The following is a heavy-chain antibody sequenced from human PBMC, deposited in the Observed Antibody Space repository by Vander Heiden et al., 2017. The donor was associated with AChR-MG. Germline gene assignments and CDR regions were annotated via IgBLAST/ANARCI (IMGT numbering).Heavy chain of an antibody. CDR3: AHKGSSYFDY. V-gene: IGHV2-5*01. CDR2: IYWNDDR. CDR1: ASSLSTSGVG. Sequence: QITLKESGPTLVKATQTLTPTFTFPASSLSTSGVGVGWMRQAPGKALEWLTLIYWNDDRRYSPSLKSRLTITKDTSKNQVVLTMTNMDPVDTATYYCAHKGSSYFDYWGQGTLVTVSS. J-gene: IGHJ4*02. D-gene: IGHD6-6*01.